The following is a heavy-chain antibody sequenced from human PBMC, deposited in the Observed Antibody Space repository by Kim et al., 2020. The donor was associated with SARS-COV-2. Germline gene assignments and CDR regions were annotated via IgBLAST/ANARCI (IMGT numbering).Heavy chain of an antibody. CDR1: GFTVSTSY. CDR3: AKELDK. CDR2: TSSGGST. V-gene: IGHV3-53*01. D-gene: IGHD1-1*01. J-gene: IGHJ4*02. Sequence: GGSLRLSCAASGFTVSTSYMSWVRQAPGKGLEWVSVTSSGGSTTYADSVKGRRTISRDNSKNTAFLQMNNLSIDDTALYYCAKELDKWGQGTLVTVSS.